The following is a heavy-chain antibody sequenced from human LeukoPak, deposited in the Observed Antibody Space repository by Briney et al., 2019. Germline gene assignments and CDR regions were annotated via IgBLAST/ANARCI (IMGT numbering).Heavy chain of an antibody. CDR2: IYPGDSDT. D-gene: IGHD2-2*01. Sequence: GESLKISCKGSGYSFTSYWIGWVRQMPGKGLEWMGIIYPGDSDTRYSPSFQGQVTISADKSISTAYLRWSSLKASDTAMYYCARGVVVPAARGLIVNWFDPWGQGTLVTVSS. J-gene: IGHJ5*02. CDR1: GYSFTSYW. CDR3: ARGVVVPAARGLIVNWFDP. V-gene: IGHV5-51*01.